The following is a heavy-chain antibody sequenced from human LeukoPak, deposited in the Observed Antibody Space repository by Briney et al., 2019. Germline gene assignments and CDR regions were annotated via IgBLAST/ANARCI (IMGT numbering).Heavy chain of an antibody. CDR1: GFTFSSNG. J-gene: IGHJ4*02. CDR3: AGGMRHFDY. Sequence: GGSLRLSCAASGFTFSSNGMHWVRQAPGKGLEWVGLIWYDGSNKYYADSVKGRFTISRDNSKNTLFLQMNSLRAEDTAVYYCAGGMRHFDYWGQGTLVTVSS. CDR2: IWYDGSNK. D-gene: IGHD2-8*01. V-gene: IGHV3-33*01.